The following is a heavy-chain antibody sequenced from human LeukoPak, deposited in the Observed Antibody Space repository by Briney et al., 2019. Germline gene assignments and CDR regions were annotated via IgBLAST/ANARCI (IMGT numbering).Heavy chain of an antibody. Sequence: SETLSLTCTVSGGSISSGGYYWSWIRQHPGKGLEWIGYIYYSGSTYYNPSLKSRVTISVDTSKDQFSLKLSSVTAADTAVYYCARGFDYDFWSGPHYFDYWDQGTLVTVSS. CDR1: GGSISSGGYY. D-gene: IGHD3-3*01. CDR3: ARGFDYDFWSGPHYFDY. V-gene: IGHV4-31*03. CDR2: IYYSGST. J-gene: IGHJ4*02.